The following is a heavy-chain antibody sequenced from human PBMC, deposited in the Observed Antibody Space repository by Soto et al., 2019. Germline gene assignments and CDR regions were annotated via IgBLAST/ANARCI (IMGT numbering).Heavy chain of an antibody. CDR3: TIVADYYYYYGMDV. CDR1: GFTLSTYD. J-gene: IGHJ6*02. V-gene: IGHV3-13*01. Sequence: GGSLRLSCAASGFTLSTYDMHWVRQATGKGLEWVAALSYAGDTYYPGSVKGRLTISRDDSKNTAYLQMNRLKTEDTAVYYCTIVADYYYYYGMDVLGQGTTVNGPS. CDR2: LSYAGDT.